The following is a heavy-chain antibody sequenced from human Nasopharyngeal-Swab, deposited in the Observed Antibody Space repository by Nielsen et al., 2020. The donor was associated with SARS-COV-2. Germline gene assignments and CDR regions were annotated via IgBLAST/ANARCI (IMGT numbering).Heavy chain of an antibody. D-gene: IGHD2-15*01. CDR3: ARRAYCSGGSCYSPYYYYMDV. CDR1: GYNFTSYW. V-gene: IGHV5-10-1*01. Sequence: GGSLRLSCKGSGYNFTSYWISWVRQMPGKGLEWMGRIDPSDSYTNYSPSFQGHVTISADKSISTAYLQWSSLKASDTAMYYCARRAYCSGGSCYSPYYYYMDVWGKGTTVTVSS. J-gene: IGHJ6*03. CDR2: IDPSDSYT.